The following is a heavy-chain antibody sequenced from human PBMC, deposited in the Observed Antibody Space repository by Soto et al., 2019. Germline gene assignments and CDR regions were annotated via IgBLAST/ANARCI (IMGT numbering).Heavy chain of an antibody. D-gene: IGHD3-10*01. CDR2: ISYDGSNI. CDR1: GFTFSSYG. V-gene: IGHV3-30*18. Sequence: QVQLVESGGGVVQPGRSLRLSCAASGFTFSSYGMHWVRQAPGKGLEWVAVISYDGSNIYYADSVKGRFTISRDNSKSTLYLQMNSLRAEDTAVYYCAKDSRRGNYYGSGSRTFDYWGHGTLVTVSS. CDR3: AKDSRRGNYYGSGSRTFDY. J-gene: IGHJ4*01.